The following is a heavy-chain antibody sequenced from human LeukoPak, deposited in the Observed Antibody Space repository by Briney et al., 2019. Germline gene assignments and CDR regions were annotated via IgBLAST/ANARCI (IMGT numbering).Heavy chain of an antibody. CDR2: INPGDSYI. D-gene: IGHD2-15*01. J-gene: IGHJ4*02. CDR1: GYSYSSYW. Sequence: GESLKISCKGSGYSYSSYWIGWVRQMPGKGLEWMGIINPGDSYIRYGPSFQGQITISVDKSIKTAYLQWGSLKASDTAMYYCARHSSYCSATSCFPKEWGQGTLVTVSS. CDR3: ARHSSYCSATSCFPKE. V-gene: IGHV5-51*01.